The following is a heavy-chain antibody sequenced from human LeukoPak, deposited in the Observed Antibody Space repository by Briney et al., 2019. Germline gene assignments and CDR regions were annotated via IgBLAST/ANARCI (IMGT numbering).Heavy chain of an antibody. J-gene: IGHJ6*03. D-gene: IGHD2-8*02. CDR3: ARRYCSGSVCYHYYYYMDV. Sequence: SETLSLTCAVYGGSFRNYYWSWIRQPPGKGLEWIGEVDHSGDTNYNPPLKSRVTMSVDMSKNQFSLKLISVTAADTAVYYCARRYCSGSVCYHYYYYMDVWGEGTTVTVSS. V-gene: IGHV4-34*01. CDR1: GGSFRNYY. CDR2: VDHSGDT.